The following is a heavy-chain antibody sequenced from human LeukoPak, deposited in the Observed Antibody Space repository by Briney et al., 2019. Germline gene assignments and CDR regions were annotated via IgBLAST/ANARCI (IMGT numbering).Heavy chain of an antibody. CDR1: RFTFSSYW. J-gene: IGHJ4*02. Sequence: GGSLRLSCAASRFTFSSYWMHWVRQAPGKGLEWVSAISGSGGSTYYADSVKGRFTISRDNSKNTLYLQMNSLRAEDTAVYYCAKDKVGAAYFDYWGQGTLVTVSS. D-gene: IGHD1-26*01. CDR3: AKDKVGAAYFDY. V-gene: IGHV3-23*01. CDR2: ISGSGGST.